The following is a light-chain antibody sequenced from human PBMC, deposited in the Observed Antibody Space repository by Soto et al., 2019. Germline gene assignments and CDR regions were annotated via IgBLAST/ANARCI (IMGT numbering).Light chain of an antibody. V-gene: IGKV3-11*01. CDR3: QQRSIWYT. J-gene: IGKJ2*01. Sequence: EIVLTQSPATLSLSPGERATLSCKASQSISSYLAWYQQKPGQAPRLLIYDASNRATGIPARFSGSGSGTDFTLTFSSLDPEDFAVYYCQQRSIWYTFGQGTKLEI. CDR2: DAS. CDR1: QSISSY.